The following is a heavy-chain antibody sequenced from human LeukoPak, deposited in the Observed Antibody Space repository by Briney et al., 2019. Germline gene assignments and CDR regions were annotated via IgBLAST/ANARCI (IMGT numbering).Heavy chain of an antibody. D-gene: IGHD2-15*01. CDR3: ARHPCSGGRCRSFDY. J-gene: IGHJ4*02. CDR2: IYSSGST. V-gene: IGHV4-59*08. Sequence: SETLSLTCTVSGGSISSYYWSWIRQSPGKGLEWLGYIYSSGSTNYNPSLKSRVTISVDTSKNQFSLRLSSVTAADTAVYYCARHPCSGGRCRSFDYWGQGTLVTVSS. CDR1: GGSISSYY.